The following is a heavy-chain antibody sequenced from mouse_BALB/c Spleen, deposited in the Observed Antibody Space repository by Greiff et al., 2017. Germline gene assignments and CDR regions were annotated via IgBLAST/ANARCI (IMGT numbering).Heavy chain of an antibody. CDR3: AGRRSYGREFAY. CDR1: GFSFTSYY. V-gene: IGHV5-6-2*01. Sequence: EVQVVESGGGLVKLGGSLKLSCAASGFSFTSYYMSWVRQTPEKRLELVAAINSNGGSTYYPDTLKGRFTISRDNAKNTLYLQMSSLKSEDTALYYWAGRRSYGREFAYWGQGTLVTVSA. J-gene: IGHJ3*01. CDR2: INSNGGST. D-gene: IGHD1-1*01.